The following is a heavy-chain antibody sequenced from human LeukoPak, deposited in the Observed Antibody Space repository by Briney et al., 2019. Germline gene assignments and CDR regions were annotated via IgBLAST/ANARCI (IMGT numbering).Heavy chain of an antibody. Sequence: SETLSLTCAVYGGSFSGYYWSWIRQPPGKGLEWIGEINHSGSTNYNPSLKSRVTISVDTSKNQFSLKLSSVTAADTAVYYCAIPVASLGGVAFDIWGQGTMVTVSS. CDR2: INHSGST. V-gene: IGHV4-34*01. D-gene: IGHD2-2*01. CDR3: AIPVASLGGVAFDI. CDR1: GGSFSGYY. J-gene: IGHJ3*02.